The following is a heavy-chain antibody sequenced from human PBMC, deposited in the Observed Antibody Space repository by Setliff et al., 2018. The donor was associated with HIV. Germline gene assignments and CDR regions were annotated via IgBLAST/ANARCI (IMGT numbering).Heavy chain of an antibody. V-gene: IGHV3-74*01. D-gene: IGHD6-19*01. Sequence: GGSLRLSCAASGFTFSSYAMSWVRQTPGKGLVWVSRINSDGSSTTYADSVKGRFTISRDNAKNSLYLQMNSLRAEDTAVYYCARLSAVTTIDSWGQGTLVTGSS. CDR2: INSDGSST. CDR1: GFTFSSYA. CDR3: ARLSAVTTIDS. J-gene: IGHJ4*02.